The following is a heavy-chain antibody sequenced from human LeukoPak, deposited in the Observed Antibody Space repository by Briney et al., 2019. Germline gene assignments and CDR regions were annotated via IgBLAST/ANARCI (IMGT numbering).Heavy chain of an antibody. Sequence: ASVKVSCKASGGTFSSYAISWVRQAPGQGLEWMGRIIPIFGTANYAQKFQGRVTITTDESTSTAYMGLSSLRSEDTAVYYCASSITAAARGAFDIWGQGTMVTVSS. V-gene: IGHV1-69*05. CDR2: IIPIFGTA. CDR1: GGTFSSYA. CDR3: ASSITAAARGAFDI. D-gene: IGHD6-13*01. J-gene: IGHJ3*02.